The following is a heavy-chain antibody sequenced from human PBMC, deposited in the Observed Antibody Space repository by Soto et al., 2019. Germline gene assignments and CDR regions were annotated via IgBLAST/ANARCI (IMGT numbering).Heavy chain of an antibody. J-gene: IGHJ6*02. CDR1: GFTFSDYY. D-gene: IGHD4-4*01. V-gene: IGHV3-11*01. CDR3: ARPIIYSNYYYGMDV. CDR2: ISSSGSTI. Sequence: GSLRLSCAASGFTFSDYYMSWIRQAPGKGLEWVSYISSSGSTIYYADSVKGRFTISRDNAKNSLYLQMNSLRAEDTAVYYCARPIIYSNYYYGMDVWGQGTTVTVSS.